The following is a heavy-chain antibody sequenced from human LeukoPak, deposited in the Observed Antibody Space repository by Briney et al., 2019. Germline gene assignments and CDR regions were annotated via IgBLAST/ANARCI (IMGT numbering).Heavy chain of an antibody. J-gene: IGHJ4*02. CDR1: GFTFGDQW. CDR2: IKHDGSEK. Sequence: GGSLRLSCAASGFTFGDQWMNWVRQAPGQGLEWVACIKHDGSEKYYVDSVEGRFTISRDNAKSSMSLQMNSVRVEDTAVYYCSYSNNLNYGGPGTLVTVS. CDR3: SYSNNLNY. D-gene: IGHD2/OR15-2a*01. V-gene: IGHV3-7*01.